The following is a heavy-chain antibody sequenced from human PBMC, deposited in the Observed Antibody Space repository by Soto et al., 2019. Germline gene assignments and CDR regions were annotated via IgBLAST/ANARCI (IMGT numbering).Heavy chain of an antibody. CDR3: ARAKQGIAAAETWFDP. J-gene: IGHJ5*02. V-gene: IGHV4-31*03. D-gene: IGHD6-13*01. CDR2: IYYSGST. CDR1: GGSISSGGYY. Sequence: QVQLQESGPGLVKPSQTLSLTCTVSGGSISSGGYYWSWIRQHPGKGLEWIGYIYYSGSTYYNPSLKSRVTISVDTSKNQFSLKLSSVTAAATAVYYCARAKQGIAAAETWFDPWGQGTLVTVSS.